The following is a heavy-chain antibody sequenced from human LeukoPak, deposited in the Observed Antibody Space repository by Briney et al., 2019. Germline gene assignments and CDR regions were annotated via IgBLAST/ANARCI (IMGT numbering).Heavy chain of an antibody. CDR1: GGSISSYY. Sequence: SETLSLTCTVSGGSISSYYWSWIRQPPGKGLEWIGEINHSGSTNYNPSLKSRVTISVDTSKNQFSLKLSSVTAADTAVYYCARGQTTYLDYWGQGTLVTVSS. CDR3: ARGQTTYLDY. D-gene: IGHD4-17*01. J-gene: IGHJ4*02. V-gene: IGHV4-34*01. CDR2: INHSGST.